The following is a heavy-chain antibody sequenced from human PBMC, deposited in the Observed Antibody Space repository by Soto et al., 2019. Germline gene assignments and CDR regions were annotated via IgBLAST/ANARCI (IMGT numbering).Heavy chain of an antibody. Sequence: QVQLQESGPGLVKPSQTLSLTCAVSGGSITGRDYYWSWIRQHPGKGLEWIGYIYYSGSTYYNPSLTSRVTISLDTSKNQFSLKLSSVTAADTAVYYCVKAVRFGELLDWFDPWGQGTLVTVSS. J-gene: IGHJ5*02. V-gene: IGHV4-31*11. CDR3: VKAVRFGELLDWFDP. CDR1: GGSITGRDYY. CDR2: IYYSGST. D-gene: IGHD3-10*01.